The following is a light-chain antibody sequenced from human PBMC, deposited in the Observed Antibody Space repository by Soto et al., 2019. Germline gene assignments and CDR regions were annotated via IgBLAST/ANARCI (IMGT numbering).Light chain of an antibody. CDR1: SSDVGGYNY. J-gene: IGLJ1*01. CDR3: SSYTTSNTRQIV. V-gene: IGLV2-14*03. CDR2: DVS. Sequence: QSALTQPASVSGSPGQSITISCTGTSSDVGGYNYVSWYHHHPGKAPELMIFDVSNRPSGVSNRFSGSKSGNTASLAISGLQPEDEADYYCSSYTTSNTRQIVFGTGTKVTVL.